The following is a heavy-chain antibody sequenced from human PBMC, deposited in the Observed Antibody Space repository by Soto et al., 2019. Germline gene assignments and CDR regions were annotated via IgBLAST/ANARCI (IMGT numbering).Heavy chain of an antibody. J-gene: IGHJ4*02. Sequence: SETLSLTCTVSGSSINSSGYYWGWIRQPPGKGLEWIGSMFYGVSTYHNPSLKSRVTVSVDTSKNQFSLNLRSVTAADTAAYYCARLPSRHLVDYWGQGTLVTVSS. D-gene: IGHD3-3*02. CDR3: ARLPSRHLVDY. CDR1: GSSINSSGYY. V-gene: IGHV4-39*01. CDR2: MFYGVST.